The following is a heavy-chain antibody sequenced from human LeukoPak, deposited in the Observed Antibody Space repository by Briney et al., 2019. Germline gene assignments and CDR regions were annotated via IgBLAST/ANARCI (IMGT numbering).Heavy chain of an antibody. D-gene: IGHD6-25*01. CDR3: ARGRWGSGYYFDY. V-gene: IGHV3-21*01. CDR1: GFTFSSYA. Sequence: GGSLRFSCAASGFTFSSYAMSWVRQAPGKGLEWVSSISSSSSYIYYADSVKGRFTISRDNAKNSLYLQMSSLRAEDTAAYYCARGRWGSGYYFDYWGQGTLVTVSS. CDR2: ISSSSSYI. J-gene: IGHJ4*02.